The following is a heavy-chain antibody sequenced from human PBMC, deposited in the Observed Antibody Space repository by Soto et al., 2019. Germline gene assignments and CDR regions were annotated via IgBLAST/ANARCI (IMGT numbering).Heavy chain of an antibody. CDR2: IYYSGST. V-gene: IGHV4-4*02. CDR1: GGSISSSNW. Sequence: QVQLQESGPGLVKPSGTLSLTCAVSGGSISSSNWWSWVRQPPGKGLEWIGEIYYSGSTYYNPSLKSRVTISVDTSKNQFSLKLSSVTAADTAVYYCARARNYPLLFDYWGQGTLVTVSS. CDR3: ARARNYPLLFDY. D-gene: IGHD2-2*01. J-gene: IGHJ4*02.